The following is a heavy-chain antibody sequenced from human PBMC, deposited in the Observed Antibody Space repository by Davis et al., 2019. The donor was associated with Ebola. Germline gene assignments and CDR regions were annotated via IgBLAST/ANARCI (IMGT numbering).Heavy chain of an antibody. J-gene: IGHJ4*02. D-gene: IGHD3-10*01. CDR1: GVSVISISY. CDR2: IHHNGNT. CDR3: ARAGMWYGAHL. Sequence: MPSETLSLTCSFPGVSVISISYWAWIRQPPGKGLEWIGNIHHNGNTNYNSSLKSRVTLSLDTSKKQLSLKVTSVTAADTAIYYCARAGMWYGAHLWGQGTLVTV. V-gene: IGHV4-38-2*02.